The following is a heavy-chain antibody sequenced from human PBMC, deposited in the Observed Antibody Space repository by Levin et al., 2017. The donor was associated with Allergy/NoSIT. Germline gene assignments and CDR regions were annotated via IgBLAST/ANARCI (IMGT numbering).Heavy chain of an antibody. D-gene: IGHD3-10*01. V-gene: IGHV3-23*01. CDR1: GFTFSSYA. Sequence: QSGGSLRLSCAASGFTFSSYAMSWVRQAPGKGLEWVSAISGSGGTTYYTDSVKGRFTISRDNSKNTLHLQMNSLRAEDTALFYCARDLVTISAFDIWGQGTMVTVSS. CDR3: ARDLVTISAFDI. CDR2: ISGSGGTT. J-gene: IGHJ3*02.